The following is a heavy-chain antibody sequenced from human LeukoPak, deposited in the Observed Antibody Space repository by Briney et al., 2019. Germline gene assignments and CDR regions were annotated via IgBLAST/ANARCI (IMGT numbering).Heavy chain of an antibody. CDR3: ARGYSSSWYFNWFDP. Sequence: SETLSLTCTVSGGSISSSSYYWGWIRQPPGKGLEWFGSIYYSGSTYYNPSRKSRVTISVDTSKNQFSLKLSSVTAADTAVYYCARGYSSSWYFNWFDPWGQGTLVTVSS. J-gene: IGHJ5*02. CDR2: IYYSGST. CDR1: GGSISSSSYY. D-gene: IGHD6-13*01. V-gene: IGHV4-39*01.